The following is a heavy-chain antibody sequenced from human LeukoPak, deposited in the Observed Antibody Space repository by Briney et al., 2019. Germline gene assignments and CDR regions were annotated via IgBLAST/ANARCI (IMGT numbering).Heavy chain of an antibody. D-gene: IGHD3-22*01. V-gene: IGHV4-39*01. J-gene: IGHJ4*02. CDR1: GGSISSSSYY. CDR3: ARHIPWLLPFDY. Sequence: SETLSLTCTVSGGSISSSSYYWSWIRQPPGKGLEWIGEINHSGSTNYNPSLKSRVTISVDTSKNQFSLKLSSVTAADTAVYYCARHIPWLLPFDYWGQGTLVTVSS. CDR2: INHSGST.